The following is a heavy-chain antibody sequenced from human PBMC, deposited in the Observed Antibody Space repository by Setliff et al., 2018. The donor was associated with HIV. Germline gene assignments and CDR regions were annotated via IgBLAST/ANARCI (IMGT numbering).Heavy chain of an antibody. CDR2: IYYTGST. Sequence: SETLSLTCTVSGASISSSSHHWAWIRQPPGKGLEYIGNIYYTGSTHHNPSLESRVATSVDTFKNHFSLKLSAVTAADTAVYYCARIVRWELVATSTFFYYYMDVWGKGTTVTVSS. V-gene: IGHV4-39*01. D-gene: IGHD1-26*01. J-gene: IGHJ6*03. CDR1: GASISSSSHH. CDR3: ARIVRWELVATSTFFYYYMDV.